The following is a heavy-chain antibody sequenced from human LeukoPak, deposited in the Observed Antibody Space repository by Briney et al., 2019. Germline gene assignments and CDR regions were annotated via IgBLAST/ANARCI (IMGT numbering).Heavy chain of an antibody. CDR3: ALIAVAATPYGMDV. Sequence: PGGSLRLSCAASGFTFSSYGMHWVRQAPGKGLEWVAVISYDGSNKYYADSVKGRFTISRDNSKNTLYLQMNSLRAEDTAVYYCALIAVAATPYGMDVWGQGTTVIVSS. J-gene: IGHJ6*02. V-gene: IGHV3-30*03. CDR1: GFTFSSYG. CDR2: ISYDGSNK. D-gene: IGHD6-19*01.